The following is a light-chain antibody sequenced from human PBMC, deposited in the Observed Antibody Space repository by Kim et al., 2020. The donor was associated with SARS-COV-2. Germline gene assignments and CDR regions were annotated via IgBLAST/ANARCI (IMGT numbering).Light chain of an antibody. CDR1: ESVRGK. Sequence: VSLVERATLSCRASESVRGKLASYQQNPGQAPRLLIYDASTRATGVPARFSGSGSGTDFTLTISSVQPGDLVIYYCQQYNIWPWTFGLGTKVDIK. J-gene: IGKJ1*01. CDR2: DAS. V-gene: IGKV3-15*01. CDR3: QQYNIWPWT.